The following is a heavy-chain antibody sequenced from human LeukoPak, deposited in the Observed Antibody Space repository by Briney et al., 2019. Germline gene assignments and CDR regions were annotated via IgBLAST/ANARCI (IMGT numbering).Heavy chain of an antibody. CDR1: GFTFSSYG. CDR2: IWYDGSNK. J-gene: IGHJ4*02. CDR3: AGDLPTMVRGVIHYYFDY. D-gene: IGHD3-10*01. V-gene: IGHV3-33*01. Sequence: PGGSLRLSCAASGFTFSSYGMHWVRQAPGKGLEWVAVIWYDGSNKYYADSVKGRFTISRDNSKNTLYLQMNSLRAEDTAVYYCAGDLPTMVRGVIHYYFDYWGQGTLVTVSS.